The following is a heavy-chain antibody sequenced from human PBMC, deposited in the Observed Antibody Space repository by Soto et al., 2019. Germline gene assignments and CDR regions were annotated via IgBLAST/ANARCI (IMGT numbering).Heavy chain of an antibody. CDR3: ARGDYGDYGVFDI. CDR2: MNPNSGNT. Sequence: QVQLVQSGAEVKKPGASVKVSCKTSGYTFTNYNINWVRQATGQGLEWMGWMNPNSGNTGYAQEFQGRLTMTRNTSINTAYMELSSLRSEDTAVYYCARGDYGDYGVFDIWGQGKMVTVSS. J-gene: IGHJ3*02. V-gene: IGHV1-8*01. CDR1: GYTFTNYN. D-gene: IGHD4-17*01.